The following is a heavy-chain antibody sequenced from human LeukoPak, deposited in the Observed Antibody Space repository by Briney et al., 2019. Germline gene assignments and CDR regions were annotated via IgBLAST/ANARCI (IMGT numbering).Heavy chain of an antibody. Sequence: PGGSLRLSCAASGFTFDDYAMHWVRHAPGKGLEWVSGISWNSGSIGYADSVKGRFTISRDNAKNSLYLQMNSLRAEDTALYYCAKALTIFGVVGFDYWGQGTLVTVSS. J-gene: IGHJ4*02. D-gene: IGHD3-3*01. V-gene: IGHV3-9*01. CDR2: ISWNSGSI. CDR1: GFTFDDYA. CDR3: AKALTIFGVVGFDY.